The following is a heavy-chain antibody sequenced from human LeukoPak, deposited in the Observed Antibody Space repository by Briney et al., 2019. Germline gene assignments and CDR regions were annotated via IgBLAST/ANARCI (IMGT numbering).Heavy chain of an antibody. CDR3: ARARGLWFGELLPYYYYGMDV. Sequence: PSETLSLTCAVYGGSFSGYYWSWIRQPPGKGLEWIGEINHSGSTNHNPSLKSRVTISVDTSKNQFSLKLSSVTAADTAVYYCARARGLWFGELLPYYYYGMDVWGQGTTVTVSS. V-gene: IGHV4-34*01. CDR2: INHSGST. CDR1: GGSFSGYY. J-gene: IGHJ6*02. D-gene: IGHD3-10*01.